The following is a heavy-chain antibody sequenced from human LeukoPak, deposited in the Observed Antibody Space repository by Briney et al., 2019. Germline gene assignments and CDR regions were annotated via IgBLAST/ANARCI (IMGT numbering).Heavy chain of an antibody. Sequence: VASVKVSCKASGGTFSSYAISWVRQAPGQGLEWMGGIIPIFGTANYAQKFQGRVTITTDESTSTAYMELSSLRSEDTAVYYCARVGATIFAFDIWGQGTMVTVSS. CDR3: ARVGATIFAFDI. CDR2: IIPIFGTA. D-gene: IGHD5-12*01. V-gene: IGHV1-69*05. J-gene: IGHJ3*02. CDR1: GGTFSSYA.